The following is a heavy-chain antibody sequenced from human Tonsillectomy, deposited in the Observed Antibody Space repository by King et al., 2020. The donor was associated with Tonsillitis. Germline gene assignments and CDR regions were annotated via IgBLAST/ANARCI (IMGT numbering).Heavy chain of an antibody. Sequence: VQLQQWGAGLLKPSETLSLTCAVYGGSFSGYYWSWIRQPPGKGLEWIVEINHSGSTNYNPSLKSRVTISVDTSKNQFSLKLSSVTAADTDVYYCAREPGIAAAGDWFDPWGQGTLVTVSS. V-gene: IGHV4-34*01. J-gene: IGHJ5*02. CDR1: GGSFSGYY. CDR3: AREPGIAAAGDWFDP. CDR2: INHSGST. D-gene: IGHD6-13*01.